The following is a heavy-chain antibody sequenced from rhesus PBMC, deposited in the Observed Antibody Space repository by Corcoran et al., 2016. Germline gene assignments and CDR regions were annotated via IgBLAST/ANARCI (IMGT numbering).Heavy chain of an antibody. Sequence: QVQLQESGPGLVKPSETLSLTCAVSGGSISSNYWSWIRQSPGKGLEWIGYIYCGSGTTSYNPSLKSRVTSSTDTSKNQFSLKLSSVTAADTAVYYCARYDYGSNSNSLDVWGRGVLVTVSS. V-gene: IGHV4-147*01. CDR2: IYCGSGTT. D-gene: IGHD4-29*01. CDR1: GGSISSNY. J-gene: IGHJ5-2*02. CDR3: ARYDYGSNSNSLDV.